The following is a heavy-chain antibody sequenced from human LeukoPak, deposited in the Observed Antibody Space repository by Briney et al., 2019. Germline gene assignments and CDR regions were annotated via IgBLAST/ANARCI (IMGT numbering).Heavy chain of an antibody. CDR3: ARGWSGYYFFNY. D-gene: IGHD3-3*01. CDR1: GGSISSGSYY. Sequence: SETLSLTCTVSGGSISSGSYYWSWIRHPAGKGLEWIGRIYTSGSTNYNPSLKSRVTISVDTSKNQFSLKLSSVTAADTAVYYCARGWSGYYFFNYWGQGTLVTVSS. CDR2: IYTSGST. V-gene: IGHV4-61*02. J-gene: IGHJ4*02.